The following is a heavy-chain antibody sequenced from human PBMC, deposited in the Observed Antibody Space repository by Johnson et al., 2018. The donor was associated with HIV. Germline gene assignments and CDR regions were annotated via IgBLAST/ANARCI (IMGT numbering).Heavy chain of an antibody. Sequence: VQLVESGGGVVQPGRSLRLSCAASGFTFSSYAMHWVRQAPGKGLEWVAVISYDGSNKKYADSVKGRFTISRDNSKNTLYLQMNNLRAEDTAVYNCARGVRGVIIDWGQGTMVAVSS. CDR3: ARGVRGVIID. J-gene: IGHJ3*01. CDR1: GFTFSSYA. D-gene: IGHD3-10*01. CDR2: ISYDGSNK. V-gene: IGHV3-30*04.